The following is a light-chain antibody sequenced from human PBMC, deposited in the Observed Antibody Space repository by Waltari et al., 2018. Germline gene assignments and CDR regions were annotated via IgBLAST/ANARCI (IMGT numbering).Light chain of an antibody. CDR2: DTS. J-gene: IGKJ4*01. Sequence: DIVLTQSPATLSLSPGERATLSCRASQSLSNYLAWYQQKPGQAPRLLIYDTSNRATGIPARFSGSGFGTDFTLTISSLEPEDVSVYYCQQRQNWPLTFGGGTKVEIK. CDR1: QSLSNY. V-gene: IGKV3-11*01. CDR3: QQRQNWPLT.